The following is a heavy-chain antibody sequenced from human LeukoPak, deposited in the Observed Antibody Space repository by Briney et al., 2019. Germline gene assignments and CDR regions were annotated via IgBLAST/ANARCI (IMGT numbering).Heavy chain of an antibody. Sequence: SVPVSCKPSGYTFTNYDINWVRQATGQGLEWMGWMNPKRGNTGYAQKFQGRVTITRNTSRNTAYMELSSLRSEDTAVYYCARVDGSVDYWGQGTLVTVSS. CDR2: MNPKRGNT. V-gene: IGHV1-8*03. CDR1: GYTFTNYD. D-gene: IGHD5-24*01. J-gene: IGHJ4*02. CDR3: ARVDGSVDY.